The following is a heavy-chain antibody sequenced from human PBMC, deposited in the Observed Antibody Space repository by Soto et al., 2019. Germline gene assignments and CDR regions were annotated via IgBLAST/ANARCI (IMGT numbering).Heavy chain of an antibody. CDR1: EFALSDAW. CDR3: ASGAGRPAEHFDY. V-gene: IGHV3-15*02. D-gene: IGHD3-10*01. CDR2: LKGKADGGTA. J-gene: IGHJ4*02. Sequence: VQLVESGGALVKPGGSLRISCTASEFALSDAWMNWVRQAPGKGLEWVGRLKGKADGGTADYAAAVKGRFIVSREDAKSTLYLEMSSLRTEDTAIYYSASGAGRPAEHFDYWGQEALVTVTS.